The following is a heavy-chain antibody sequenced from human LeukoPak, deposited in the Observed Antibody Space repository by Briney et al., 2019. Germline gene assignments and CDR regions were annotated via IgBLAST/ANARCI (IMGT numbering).Heavy chain of an antibody. CDR2: ISRTSSDI. CDR3: ARDLPAAVD. Sequence: GGSLRLSCAACGFSFSGYSMSWVRQAPGKGLEWVSFISRTSSDIYHADSVKGRFTISRDNAKNSLYLQMNSLRAEDTAVYYCARDLPAAVDWGQGTLVTVSS. D-gene: IGHD2-2*01. CDR1: GFSFSGYS. V-gene: IGHV3-21*01. J-gene: IGHJ4*02.